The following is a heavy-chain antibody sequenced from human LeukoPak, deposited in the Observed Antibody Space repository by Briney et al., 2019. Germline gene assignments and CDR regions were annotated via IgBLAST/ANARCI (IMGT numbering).Heavy chain of an antibody. CDR1: GFTFSSYW. D-gene: IGHD3-22*01. J-gene: IGHJ4*02. Sequence: GGSLRLSCAASGFTFSSYWMHWVRQAPGKGLVWVSRINSDGSSTSYADSVKGRFTISRDNAKNTLYLQMNSLRAEDTAVYYCARALFYDSSGYYLGFDYWGQGTLVTVSS. CDR3: ARALFYDSSGYYLGFDY. V-gene: IGHV3-74*01. CDR2: INSDGSST.